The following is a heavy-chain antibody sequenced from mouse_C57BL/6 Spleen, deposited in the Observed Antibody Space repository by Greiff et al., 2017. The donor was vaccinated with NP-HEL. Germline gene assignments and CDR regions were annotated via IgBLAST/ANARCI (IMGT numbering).Heavy chain of an antibody. J-gene: IGHJ2*01. V-gene: IGHV1-55*01. Sequence: VQLQQPGAELVKPGASVKMSCKASGYTFTSYWITWVKQRPGQGLEWIGDIYPGSGSTNYNEKFKSKATLTVDTSSSTAYMQLSSLTSEDSAVYYCARWDYGSKHFDYWGQGTTLTVSS. CDR2: IYPGSGST. CDR3: ARWDYGSKHFDY. CDR1: GYTFTSYW. D-gene: IGHD1-1*01.